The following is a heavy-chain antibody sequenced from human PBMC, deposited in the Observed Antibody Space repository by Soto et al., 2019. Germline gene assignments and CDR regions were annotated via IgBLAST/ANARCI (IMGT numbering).Heavy chain of an antibody. Sequence: SQELPLTRTVSGGLPRRVGHFWVWLPQPPAKRRARIGRIFDRGSPYYNPSLKTRLTSPFDTAKNQFSLKLSSLTASDTALYYCSREQGQAETFDHCDQGTLVTGSS. CDR1: GGLPRRVGHF. CDR3: SREQGQAETFDH. CDR2: IFDRGSP. V-gene: IGHV4-39*02. J-gene: IGHJ5*02.